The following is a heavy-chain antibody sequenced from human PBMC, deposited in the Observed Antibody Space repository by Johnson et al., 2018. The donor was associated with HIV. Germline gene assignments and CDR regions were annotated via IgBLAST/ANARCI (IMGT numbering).Heavy chain of an antibody. Sequence: QVQLVESGGGVVQPGRSLRLSCAASGFSFSNYAMDWVRQAPGKGLEWVAFVSSDGSNKNYADSVKGRFTISRDTSKNPVYLQMNSLRVEDTAVYKCAKDLGANKDDEWATDYYDLSVAYPVPDPRAVVGAFDVWGQGTMVTVSS. D-gene: IGHD3/OR15-3a*01. V-gene: IGHV3-30*18. CDR1: GFSFSNYA. CDR3: AKDLGANKDDEWATDYYDLSVAYPVPDPRAVVGAFDV. J-gene: IGHJ3*01. CDR2: VSSDGSNK.